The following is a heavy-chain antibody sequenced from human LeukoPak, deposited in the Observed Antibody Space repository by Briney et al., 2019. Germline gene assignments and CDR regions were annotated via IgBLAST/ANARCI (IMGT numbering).Heavy chain of an antibody. Sequence: SETLSLTCAVYGGSFSGYYWSCIPHPPGKRLEWVGGSNHSGSTNYNPALKSRVTISVDTSKNQFSLKLSSVTAADTAVYYCAGILSSTSSVDYWGQGTLVTVSS. V-gene: IGHV4-34*01. D-gene: IGHD2-2*01. CDR2: SNHSGST. CDR1: GGSFSGYY. CDR3: AGILSSTSSVDY. J-gene: IGHJ4*02.